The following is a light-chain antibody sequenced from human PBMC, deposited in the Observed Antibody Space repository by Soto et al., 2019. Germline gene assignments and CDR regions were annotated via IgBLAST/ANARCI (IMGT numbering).Light chain of an antibody. CDR3: QSYDSSLSGSRV. CDR1: SSNIGAGYD. Sequence: QSVLTQPPSVSGAPGQRVTISCTGSSSNIGAGYDVHWYQQLPGTAPKLLIYGKSYRSSGVPDRFSASKSGTSASLAITGLQAEDEADYYCQSYDSSLSGSRVFGTGTKLTVL. J-gene: IGLJ1*01. CDR2: GKS. V-gene: IGLV1-40*01.